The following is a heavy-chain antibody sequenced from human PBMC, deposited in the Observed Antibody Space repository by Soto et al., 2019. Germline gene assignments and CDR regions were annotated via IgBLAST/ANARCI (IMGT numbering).Heavy chain of an antibody. Sequence: SLRLSCAASGFTFSGSAMHWVRQASGKGLEWVGRIRSKANNYATAYAASLKGRFTISRDDSKNTAYLQMNSLKSEDTAVYYCARWAPTDSFDPWGQGTLVTVS. J-gene: IGHJ5*02. V-gene: IGHV3-73*01. CDR3: ARWAPTDSFDP. CDR2: IRSKANNYAT. CDR1: GFTFSGSA.